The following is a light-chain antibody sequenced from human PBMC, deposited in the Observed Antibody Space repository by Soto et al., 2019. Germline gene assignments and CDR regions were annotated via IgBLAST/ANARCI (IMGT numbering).Light chain of an antibody. Sequence: IVLTQSLGTLALSSGERATLSCRASQSVTSSYLTWYQQKPGQAPRLLIYGASTRAAGIPDRFSGSGSGTDFTLTISSLEPEDFAVYYCQQYGKLPITFGQGTRLEIK. CDR2: GAS. CDR3: QQYGKLPIT. CDR1: QSVTSSY. J-gene: IGKJ5*01. V-gene: IGKV3-20*01.